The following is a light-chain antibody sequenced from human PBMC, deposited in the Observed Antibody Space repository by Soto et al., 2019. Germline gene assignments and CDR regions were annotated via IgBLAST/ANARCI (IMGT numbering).Light chain of an antibody. V-gene: IGKV2-30*02. CDR3: MQGTHWPIT. Sequence: DVVMTQAQVSMPVTLGQPASISCRSNQSLVHRDGIAYFSWFQQRPGRSPRRLIYKVSNRDSGVPARFSGSGSGTDFALKISRVEAEDVGVYYCMQGTHWPITFGQGTRPEIK. J-gene: IGKJ5*01. CDR1: QSLVHRDGIAY. CDR2: KVS.